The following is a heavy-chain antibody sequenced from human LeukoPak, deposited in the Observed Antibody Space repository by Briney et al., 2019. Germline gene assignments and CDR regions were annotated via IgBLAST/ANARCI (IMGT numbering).Heavy chain of an antibody. V-gene: IGHV1-46*01. CDR2: INPSGGST. J-gene: IGHJ5*02. Sequence: ASVKVSCKASGYTFTGYYMHWVRQAPGQGLEWMGIINPSGGSTSYAQKFQGRVTMTRDMSTSTVYMELSSLRSEDTAVYYCARDGTYYYDSSGYYYASWFDPWGQGTLVTVSS. D-gene: IGHD3-22*01. CDR1: GYTFTGYY. CDR3: ARDGTYYYDSSGYYYASWFDP.